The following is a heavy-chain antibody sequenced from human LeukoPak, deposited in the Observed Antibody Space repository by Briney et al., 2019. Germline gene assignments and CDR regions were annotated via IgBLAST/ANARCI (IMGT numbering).Heavy chain of an antibody. Sequence: PGRSLRLSCAASGFTFDDYAMHWVRQAPGKGLEWVSGISWNSGSIGYADSAKGRFTISRDNAKNSLYLQMNSLRAEDTALYYCAKGAVVPAAIDYWGQGTLVTVSS. CDR2: ISWNSGSI. V-gene: IGHV3-9*01. CDR1: GFTFDDYA. CDR3: AKGAVVPAAIDY. D-gene: IGHD2-2*02. J-gene: IGHJ4*02.